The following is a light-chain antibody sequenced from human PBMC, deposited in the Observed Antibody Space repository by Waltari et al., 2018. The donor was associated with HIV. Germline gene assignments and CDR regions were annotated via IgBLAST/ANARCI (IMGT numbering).Light chain of an antibody. CDR2: EVT. J-gene: IGLJ3*02. Sequence: QSTLPQPPSVSGSLGQSVTIASSGTSSDIGSYNRVPWYQQPPGTAPKLIIYEVTNRPSGVAVRFSGSKSGNTASLTISGLQAEDEADYYCSSYTTSSTWVFGGGTQLTVL. CDR1: SSDIGSYNR. V-gene: IGLV2-18*02. CDR3: SSYTTSSTWV.